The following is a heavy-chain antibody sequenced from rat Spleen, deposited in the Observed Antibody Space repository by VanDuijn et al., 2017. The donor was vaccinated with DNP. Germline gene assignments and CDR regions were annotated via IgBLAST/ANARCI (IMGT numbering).Heavy chain of an antibody. CDR1: GFTFSDYY. V-gene: IGHV5-22*01. D-gene: IGHD1-4*01. Sequence: EVQLVESGGGSVQPGRSLKLSCAASGFTFSDYYMAWVRQAPTKGLEWVAYTNYAGGSTYNGDSVKGQFTISRDNAKNTLYLQINSLRSEDMATYYCARHVLPLRVWDYWGQGVMVTVSS. CDR2: TNYAGGST. J-gene: IGHJ2*01. CDR3: ARHVLPLRVWDY.